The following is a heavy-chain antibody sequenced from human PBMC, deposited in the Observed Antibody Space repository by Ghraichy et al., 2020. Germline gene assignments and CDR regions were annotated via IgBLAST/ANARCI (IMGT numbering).Heavy chain of an antibody. CDR1: GFTFNNAW. CDR2: LKSKTFGETT. Sequence: LSLTCAASGFTFNNAWMTWVRQSPGKGLEWVGLLKSKTFGETTDYAAPVKGRFTISRDDSKDTLYLQMNSLQTDDTAVYYCIHGSGYLDYWGQGTLVTLSS. V-gene: IGHV3-15*01. J-gene: IGHJ4*02. CDR3: IHGSGYLDY. D-gene: IGHD3-10*01.